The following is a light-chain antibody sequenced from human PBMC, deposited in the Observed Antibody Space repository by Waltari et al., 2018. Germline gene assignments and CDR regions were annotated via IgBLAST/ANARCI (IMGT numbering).Light chain of an antibody. V-gene: IGKV1-5*03. J-gene: IGKJ1*01. Sequence: DIQMTQSPSTLSASVGDRATITCRASQRINSWLAWYQQKPGKAPKLLIQKASILESGVPSRFSGSGSGTEFTLTISSLQPDDFATYFCQQYTSPPWTFGQGTKVEIK. CDR2: KAS. CDR3: QQYTSPPWT. CDR1: QRINSW.